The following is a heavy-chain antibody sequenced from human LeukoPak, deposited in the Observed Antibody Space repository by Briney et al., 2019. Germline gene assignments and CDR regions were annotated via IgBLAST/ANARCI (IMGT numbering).Heavy chain of an antibody. CDR2: INGGSGNT. D-gene: IGHD3-22*01. Sequence: GASVKVSCKASGYTFIDYTMHWLRQAPGQRLDWMGWINGGSGNTKYSPEFQGRVTITRDTSASTGYMELSSLRSEDTAVHYCANPRYDSSGYYYVDWGQGTLVTVSS. V-gene: IGHV1-3*01. J-gene: IGHJ4*02. CDR1: GYTFIDYT. CDR3: ANPRYDSSGYYYVD.